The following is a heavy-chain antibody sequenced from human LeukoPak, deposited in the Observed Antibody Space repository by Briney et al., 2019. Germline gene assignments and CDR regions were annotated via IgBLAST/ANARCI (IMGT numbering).Heavy chain of an antibody. V-gene: IGHV3-21*01. Sequence: NPGGSLRLSCAASGFTFSNYTMNWVRQAPGKGLEWVSSISSSSRNIYIADSVKGRFTISRDNAKNSLYLQMNSLRAEDTAVYYCARDPHRYCSSTSCPSGVDYWGQGTLVTVSS. CDR2: ISSSSRNI. J-gene: IGHJ4*02. D-gene: IGHD2-2*01. CDR1: GFTFSNYT. CDR3: ARDPHRYCSSTSCPSGVDY.